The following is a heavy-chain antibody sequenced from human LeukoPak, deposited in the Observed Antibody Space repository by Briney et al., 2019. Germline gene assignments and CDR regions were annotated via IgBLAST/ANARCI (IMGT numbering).Heavy chain of an antibody. CDR1: GFTFSSYW. CDR2: INHNGNVN. CDR3: ARGGGLGV. Sequence: GGSLRLSCAASGFTFSSYWMNWARQAPGKGLEWVASINHNGNVNYYVDSVKGRFTISRNNAKNSLYLQMSNLRAEDTAVYFCARGGGLGVWGQGATVTVSS. V-gene: IGHV3-7*03. J-gene: IGHJ6*02. D-gene: IGHD3-16*01.